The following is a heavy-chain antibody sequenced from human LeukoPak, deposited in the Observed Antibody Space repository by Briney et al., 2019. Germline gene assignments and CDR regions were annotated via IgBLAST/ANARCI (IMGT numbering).Heavy chain of an antibody. CDR3: ARGAYDSSGYHNY. Sequence: ALVKVSCKASGGTFSSYAISWVRQAPGQGLEWMGRIIPIFGTANYAQKFQGRVTITTDESTSTAYMELSSLRSEDTAVYYCARGAYDSSGYHNYWGQGTLVTVSS. V-gene: IGHV1-69*05. J-gene: IGHJ4*02. CDR2: IIPIFGTA. CDR1: GGTFSSYA. D-gene: IGHD3-22*01.